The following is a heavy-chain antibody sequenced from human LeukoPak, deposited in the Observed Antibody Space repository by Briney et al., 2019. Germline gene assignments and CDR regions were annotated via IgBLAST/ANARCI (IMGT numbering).Heavy chain of an antibody. CDR1: GYTFTGYY. J-gene: IGHJ3*02. D-gene: IGHD3-10*02. V-gene: IGHV1-2*02. CDR3: ARHVYPESAFDI. CDR2: INPNSGGT. Sequence: ASVKVSCKASGYTFTGYYMHWVRQAPGQGLEWMGWINPNSGGTNYAQKFQGRVTMTRDTSISTAYMELSRLRSDDTAVYYCARHVYPESAFDIWGQGTMVTVSS.